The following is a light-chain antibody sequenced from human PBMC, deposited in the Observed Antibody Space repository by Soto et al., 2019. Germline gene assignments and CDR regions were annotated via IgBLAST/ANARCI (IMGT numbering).Light chain of an antibody. CDR1: SSDVGGYNY. V-gene: IGLV2-14*01. J-gene: IGLJ1*01. CDR2: DVS. Sequence: QSALTQPASVSGSPGQSITISCTGTSSDVGGYNYVSWYQQHPGKAPKLMIYDVSNRPSGVSNRFSGSKSSNTVSLTISGLQAEDEADYYCISYTSSSPYVFGTGTKLTV. CDR3: ISYTSSSPYV.